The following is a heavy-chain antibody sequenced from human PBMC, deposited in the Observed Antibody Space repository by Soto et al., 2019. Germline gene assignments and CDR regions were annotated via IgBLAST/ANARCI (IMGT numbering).Heavy chain of an antibody. CDR1: GYTFTNFH. Sequence: QVQLVQSGADVKKPGASVRISCKASGYTFTNFHMHWVRRAPGQGLEWMGVIGPNGASPIYAQKFQGIVTITRDTSTSTVYMEVSSLRFEDTAVYYCAREMGGTDYWGQGTLVTVSS. D-gene: IGHD1-26*01. CDR3: AREMGGTDY. J-gene: IGHJ4*02. CDR2: IGPNGASP. V-gene: IGHV1-46*01.